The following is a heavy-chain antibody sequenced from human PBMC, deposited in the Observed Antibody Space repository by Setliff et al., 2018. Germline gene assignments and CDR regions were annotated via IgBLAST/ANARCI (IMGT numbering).Heavy chain of an antibody. CDR2: IWDDGGNK. D-gene: IGHD7-27*01. CDR1: GFTFSTYW. Sequence: PGGSLRLSCAASGFTFSTYWMNWVRQAPGKGLEWVAVIWDDGGNKYHADSVKGRFTISRDNSKNTLYLQMNSLKTEDTAVYYCTRDSNHNWGSGRDYWGQGTLVTVSS. J-gene: IGHJ4*02. CDR3: TRDSNHNWGSGRDY. V-gene: IGHV3-33*08.